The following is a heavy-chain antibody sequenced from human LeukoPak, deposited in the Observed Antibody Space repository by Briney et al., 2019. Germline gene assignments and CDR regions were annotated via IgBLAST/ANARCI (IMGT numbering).Heavy chain of an antibody. J-gene: IGHJ4*02. CDR3: AKESDSSGYYYYFDY. CDR2: ISGSGGST. CDR1: GFTFSSYA. D-gene: IGHD3-22*01. Sequence: GGSLRLSCAASGFTFSSYAMSWVRQAPGKGLEWVSAISGSGGSTYYADSVKGGFTISRDNSKNTLYLQMNSLRAEDTAVYYCAKESDSSGYYYYFDYWGQGTLVTVSS. V-gene: IGHV3-23*01.